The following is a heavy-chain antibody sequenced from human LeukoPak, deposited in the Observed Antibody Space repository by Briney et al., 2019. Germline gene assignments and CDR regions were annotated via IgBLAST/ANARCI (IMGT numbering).Heavy chain of an antibody. CDR3: ARPARMYSSSSYFDY. V-gene: IGHV4-4*09. CDR1: GGSISSYY. D-gene: IGHD6-6*01. J-gene: IGHJ4*02. CDR2: IYTSGST. Sequence: PSETLSLTCTVSGGSISSYYWSWIRQPPGKGLEWIGYIYTSGSTNYNPSLKSRVTISVDTSKNQFSLKLSSVTAADTAVYYCARPARMYSSSSYFDYWGQGTLVTVPS.